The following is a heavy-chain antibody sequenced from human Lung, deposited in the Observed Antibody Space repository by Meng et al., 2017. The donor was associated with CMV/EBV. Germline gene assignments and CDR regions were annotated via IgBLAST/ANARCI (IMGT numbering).Heavy chain of an antibody. CDR2: IIPIFGRA. CDR3: ATSTTGTTPYYYYYGMDV. D-gene: IGHD1-1*01. CDR1: GGTFSSYA. J-gene: IGHJ6*01. Sequence: SXXVSXKASGGTFSSYAISWVRQAPGQGLEWMGGIIPIFGRANYAQKFQGRVTITTDESTSTAYMELSSLRSEDTAVYYCATSTTGTTPYYYYYGMDVWXQGNXVNGAS. V-gene: IGHV1-69*05.